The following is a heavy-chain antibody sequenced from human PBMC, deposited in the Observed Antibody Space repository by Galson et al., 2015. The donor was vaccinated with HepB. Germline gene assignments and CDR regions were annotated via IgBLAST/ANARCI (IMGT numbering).Heavy chain of an antibody. CDR2: IYPGDSDI. CDR1: KYTFNHYR. V-gene: IGHV5-51*01. CDR3: ARVGREARGGYFDY. D-gene: IGHD5-24*01. Sequence: QSGAEVKKPGESVRISCKASKYTFNHYRVGWVRQRPGKGLEWMGIIYPGDSDIRYDSSFEGHVTISADSSTNTAYLQWSSLRASDTAMYYCARVGREARGGYFDYWGQGTLVTVSS. J-gene: IGHJ4*02.